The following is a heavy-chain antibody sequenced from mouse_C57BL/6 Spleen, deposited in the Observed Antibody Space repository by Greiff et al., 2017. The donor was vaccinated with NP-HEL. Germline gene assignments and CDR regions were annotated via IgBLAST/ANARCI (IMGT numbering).Heavy chain of an antibody. Sequence: VQLQQSGAELVRPGASVKLSCKASGYTFPDYYINWVKQRPGQGLEWIARIYPGSGNTYYNEKFKGKATLTAEKSSSTAYMQLSSLTSEDSAVYFCAREGDGYYGGFAYWGQGTLVTVSA. D-gene: IGHD2-3*01. CDR2: IYPGSGNT. V-gene: IGHV1-76*01. CDR1: GYTFPDYY. J-gene: IGHJ3*01. CDR3: AREGDGYYGGFAY.